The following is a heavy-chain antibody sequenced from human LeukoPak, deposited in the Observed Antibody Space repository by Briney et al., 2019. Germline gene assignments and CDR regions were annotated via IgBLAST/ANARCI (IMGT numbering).Heavy chain of an antibody. Sequence: PSETLSLTCTVSGGSISSGGYYWSWIRQHPGKGLEWIGYIYYSGGTYYNPSLKSRVTISVDTSKNQFSLKLSSVTAADTAVYYCASWYNWNYEDVFDYWGQGTLVTVSS. CDR1: GGSISSGGYY. CDR3: ASWYNWNYEDVFDY. D-gene: IGHD1-7*01. CDR2: IYYSGGT. J-gene: IGHJ4*02. V-gene: IGHV4-31*03.